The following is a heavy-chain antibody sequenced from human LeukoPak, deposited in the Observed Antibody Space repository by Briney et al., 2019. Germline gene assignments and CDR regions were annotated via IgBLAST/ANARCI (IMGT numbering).Heavy chain of an antibody. CDR2: MNPNSGNT. CDR1: GYTFTSYD. D-gene: IGHD3-10*01. Sequence: ASVKVSCKASGYTFTSYDINWVRQATGQVLEWMGWMNPNSGNTGDAHKFQGRVTMTKNTSIRTAYMELSRLRCEETAVYYCARSITMVRGVIWTSWGQGNLVTVSS. CDR3: ARSITMVRGVIWTS. V-gene: IGHV1-8*01. J-gene: IGHJ5*02.